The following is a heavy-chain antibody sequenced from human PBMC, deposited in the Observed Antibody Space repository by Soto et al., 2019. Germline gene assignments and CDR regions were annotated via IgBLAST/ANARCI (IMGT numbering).Heavy chain of an antibody. J-gene: IGHJ4*02. CDR1: GFTFSGFA. D-gene: IGHD6-6*01. CDR3: AKGSSSSRPYYFDY. V-gene: IGHV3-23*01. CDR2: ITGSGGST. Sequence: EVQLLESGGGLAQPGGSLRLSCAASGFTFSGFAMSWVRQAPGKGLEWVSAITGSGGSTYHADSVKGRFTISRDNSKNTLYLEMNSLRADDTAVYYCAKGSSSSRPYYFDYWGPGTLVTVSP.